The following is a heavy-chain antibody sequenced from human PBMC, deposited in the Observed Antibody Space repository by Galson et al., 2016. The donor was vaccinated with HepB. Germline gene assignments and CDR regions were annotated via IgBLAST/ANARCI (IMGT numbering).Heavy chain of an antibody. V-gene: IGHV5-51*01. D-gene: IGHD6-19*01. J-gene: IGHJ2*01. CDR1: GYSSSIYW. Sequence: QSGAEVKKPGQSLKISCQASGYSSSIYWINWVRQMPGQGLEWMGIIYPGDSDTRYNPSFQGQVTISADKSINTVFLQWNGLRPSDTAIYYCATSNGWYGDWYFDLWGRGTLVTVSS. CDR3: ATSNGWYGDWYFDL. CDR2: IYPGDSDT.